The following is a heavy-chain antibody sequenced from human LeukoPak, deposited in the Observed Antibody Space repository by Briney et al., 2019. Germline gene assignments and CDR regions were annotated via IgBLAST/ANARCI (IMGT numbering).Heavy chain of an antibody. J-gene: IGHJ4*02. CDR3: ARDRGSKLHMLGPDY. CDR2: IIPIFGTA. V-gene: IGHV1-69*05. CDR1: GGTFSSYA. D-gene: IGHD3-10*02. Sequence: GSSVKVSCKASGGTFSSYAISWVRQAPGQGLEWMGRIIPIFGTANYAQKFQGSVTITTDESTSTAYMELSSLRSEDTAVYYCARDRGSKLHMLGPDYWGQGTLVTVSS.